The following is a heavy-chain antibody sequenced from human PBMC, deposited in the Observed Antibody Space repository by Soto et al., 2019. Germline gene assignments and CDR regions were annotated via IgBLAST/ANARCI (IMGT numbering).Heavy chain of an antibody. CDR2: ISGSGGST. D-gene: IGHD3-10*01. CDR1: RFTFSSYA. J-gene: IGHJ6*02. CDR3: AKDDGAYATMVRGGVYGMDV. Sequence: EVQLLESGGGLVQPGGSLRLSCAASRFTFSSYAMSWVRQAPGKGLEWVSAISGSGGSTYYADSVKGRFTISRDNSKNTLYLQMNSLRAEDTAVYYCAKDDGAYATMVRGGVYGMDVWGQGTTVTVSS. V-gene: IGHV3-23*01.